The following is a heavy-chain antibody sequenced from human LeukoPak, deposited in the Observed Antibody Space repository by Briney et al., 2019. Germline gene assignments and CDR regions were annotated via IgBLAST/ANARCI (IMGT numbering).Heavy chain of an antibody. CDR2: IYTSGST. CDR3: ARDSREASFDI. J-gene: IGHJ3*02. Sequence: SETLSLTCTVSGGSISSGSYSWNWIRQPAGKGLEWIGRIYTSGSTNYNPSLKSRLTISVDTSKNQFSLKLSSVTAADTAVYYCARDSREASFDIWGQGTMVTVSS. D-gene: IGHD5-24*01. CDR1: GGSISSGSYS. V-gene: IGHV4-61*02.